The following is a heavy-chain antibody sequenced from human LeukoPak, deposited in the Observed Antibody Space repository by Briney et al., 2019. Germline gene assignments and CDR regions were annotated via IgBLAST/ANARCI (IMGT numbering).Heavy chain of an antibody. D-gene: IGHD6-19*01. CDR2: TRNKANSYTT. CDR3: ARRNSSGFFDY. CDR1: GFTFSGYW. J-gene: IGHJ4*02. V-gene: IGHV3-72*01. Sequence: PGGSLRLSCAASGFTFSGYWMTWVRQAPGKGLEWVGRTRNKANSYTTEYAASVKGRFTISRDDSKNSLYLQMNSLKTEDTAVYYCARRNSSGFFDYWGQGTLVTVSS.